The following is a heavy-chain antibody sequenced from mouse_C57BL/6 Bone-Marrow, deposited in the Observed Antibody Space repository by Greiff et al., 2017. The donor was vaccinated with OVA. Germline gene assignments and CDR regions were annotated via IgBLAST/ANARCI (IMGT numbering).Heavy chain of an antibody. D-gene: IGHD2-2*01. J-gene: IGHJ2*01. CDR1: GFSLTSYG. V-gene: IGHV2-5*01. Sequence: VKLVESGPGLVQPSQSLSITCTVSGFSLTSYGVHWVRQSPGKGLEWLGVIWRGGSTDYNAAFMSRLCITKDNSKSQVFFKMNSLQADDTAIYYCATYGYDRALFDYWGQGTTLTVSS. CDR3: ATYGYDRALFDY. CDR2: IWRGGST.